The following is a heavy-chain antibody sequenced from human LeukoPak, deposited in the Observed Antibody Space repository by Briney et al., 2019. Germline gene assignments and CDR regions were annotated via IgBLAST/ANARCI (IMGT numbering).Heavy chain of an antibody. J-gene: IGHJ5*02. CDR1: GFTFSDSW. V-gene: IGHV3-74*01. Sequence: GGSLRLSCEVSGFTFSDSWMHWVRQTPGKGLVWVSRMYGDMSDISYADSVKGRFTISRDSAKNTVYLQMNSLRGEDTAVYYCARDLGLWGSTWGQGTLVTVSS. CDR3: ARDLGLWGST. D-gene: IGHD5-18*01. CDR2: MYGDMSDI.